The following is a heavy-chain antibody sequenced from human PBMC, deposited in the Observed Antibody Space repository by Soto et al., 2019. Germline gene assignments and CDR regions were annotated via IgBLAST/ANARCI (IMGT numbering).Heavy chain of an antibody. CDR3: AKEAGDH. D-gene: IGHD3-10*01. CDR1: GGNFNTYA. Sequence: QLQLVQSGAEVKERGSSVKISCKTSGGNFNTYALTRVRQAPGQGLEWIGGIIPMFDIKNVAQRFQGRVTLNADDSMTTAYMEMTSLRSDDTAVYYCAKEAGDHWGQGTLVTVSS. V-gene: IGHV1-69*01. J-gene: IGHJ4*02. CDR2: IIPMFDIK.